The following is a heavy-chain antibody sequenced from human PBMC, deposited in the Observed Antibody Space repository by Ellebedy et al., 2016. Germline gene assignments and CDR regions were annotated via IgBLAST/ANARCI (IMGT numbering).Heavy chain of an antibody. CDR1: GGSISSYY. CDR2: IYYSGST. J-gene: IGHJ4*02. V-gene: IGHV4-59*01. Sequence: ESLKISCTVSGGSISSYYWSWIRQPPGKGLEWIGYIYYSGSTNYNPSLKSRVTISVDTSKNQFSLKLSSVTAADTAVYYCARVSVGQQLEDWGQGTLVTASS. CDR3: ARVSVGQQLED. D-gene: IGHD6-13*01.